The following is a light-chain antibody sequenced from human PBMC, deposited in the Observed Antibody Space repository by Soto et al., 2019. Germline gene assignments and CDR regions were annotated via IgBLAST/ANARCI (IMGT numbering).Light chain of an antibody. Sequence: QSALTQPASVSGSPGQSITISRTGTSSDVGNYDLVSWYQQLPGKAPKFILYEGSKRPSGVSNRFSGSKSGNTASLTISGLQAEDEADYYCCSYAGSSTYVFGTGTRSPS. J-gene: IGLJ1*01. CDR2: EGS. CDR3: CSYAGSSTYV. V-gene: IGLV2-23*01. CDR1: SSDVGNYDL.